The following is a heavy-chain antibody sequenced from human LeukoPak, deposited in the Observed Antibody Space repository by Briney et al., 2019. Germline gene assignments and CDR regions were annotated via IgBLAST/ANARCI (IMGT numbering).Heavy chain of an antibody. CDR2: ISSSGSYI. V-gene: IGHV3-21*01. Sequence: GGSLRLSCAASGFIFSSYRMNWVRQAPGKGLEWVSSISSSGSYIYYADSVKGRFTISRDNAKNSLYLQMNSLRDEDTAVYYCARVKSGYSYGPHYYYYYYMDVWGKGTTVTVSS. J-gene: IGHJ6*03. D-gene: IGHD5-18*01. CDR1: GFIFSSYR. CDR3: ARVKSGYSYGPHYYYYYYMDV.